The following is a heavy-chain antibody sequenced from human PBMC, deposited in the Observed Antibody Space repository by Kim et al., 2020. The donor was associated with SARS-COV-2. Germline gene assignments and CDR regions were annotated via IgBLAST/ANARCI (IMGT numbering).Heavy chain of an antibody. J-gene: IGHJ6*02. CDR3: ARGMFKTGFDV. CDR2: IGGDGIST. V-gene: IGHV3-74*01. D-gene: IGHD3-10*02. Sequence: GGSLRLSCAASGFTLRSYWINWVRQAPGKGLVWVSRIGGDGISTHYADSAKGRFTVSRDNDDNTVYLQMNSLRADDTAVYYCARGMFKTGFDVWGQGTTVTVSS. CDR1: GFTLRSYW.